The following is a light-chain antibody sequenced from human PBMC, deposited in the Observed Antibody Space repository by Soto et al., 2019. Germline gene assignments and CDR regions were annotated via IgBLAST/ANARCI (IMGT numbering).Light chain of an antibody. V-gene: IGLV2-14*03. J-gene: IGLJ2*01. CDR3: NSFTTSSTLV. CDR1: SSDVGAYNY. CDR2: DVS. Sequence: QSALTQPASVSGSPGQSISISCTGSSSDVGAYNYLSWYQHHPGKAPKLMIYDVSNRPSGVSNRFSGSKSGNTASLTISGLQAEDEADYYCNSFTTSSTLVFGGGTQLTVL.